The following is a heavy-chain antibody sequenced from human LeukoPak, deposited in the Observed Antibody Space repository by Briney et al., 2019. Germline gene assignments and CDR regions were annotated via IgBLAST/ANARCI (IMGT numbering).Heavy chain of an antibody. CDR3: AKSSGYDPDFDY. CDR1: GFTFNGYG. J-gene: IGHJ4*02. D-gene: IGHD5-12*01. V-gene: IGHV3-48*01. CDR2: ISSISSTI. Sequence: QAGGSLRLSCTASGFTFNGYGMNWVRQAPGKGLEWVSYISSISSTIYYSDSVKGRFTISRDNAKNSLYLQMNSLRAEDTAVYYCAKSSGYDPDFDYWGQGTLVTVSS.